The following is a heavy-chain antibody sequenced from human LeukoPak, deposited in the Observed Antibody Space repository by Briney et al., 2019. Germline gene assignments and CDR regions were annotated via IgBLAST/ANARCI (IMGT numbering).Heavy chain of an antibody. V-gene: IGHV3-23*01. CDR1: GFTFSSYA. J-gene: IGHJ4*02. Sequence: TGGSLRLSCAASGFTFSSYAMSWVRQAPGKGLEWVSAISGSGGSTYYADSVKGRFTISRDNSKNTLYLQMNSLRAEDTAVYYCAKGINYYDSSGDNFDYWGQGTLVTVSS. CDR2: ISGSGGST. CDR3: AKGINYYDSSGDNFDY. D-gene: IGHD3-22*01.